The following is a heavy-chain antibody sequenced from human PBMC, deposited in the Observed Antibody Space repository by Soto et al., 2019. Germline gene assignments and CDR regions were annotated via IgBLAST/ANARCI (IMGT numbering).Heavy chain of an antibody. CDR2: IDYIGNT. J-gene: IGHJ5*02. CDR3: ARMFDNYVNGNWFDP. Sequence: SGTLALTCTVSDGSIGSDYLSWMRQPPGKGLEWLGNIDYIGNTNYNPALKRRVTMSIDTSKNRFSLKLASVTNAATAVYYCARMFDNYVNGNWFDPWGQGTLVTVSS. V-gene: IGHV4-59*01. CDR1: DGSIGSDY. D-gene: IGHD3-10*02.